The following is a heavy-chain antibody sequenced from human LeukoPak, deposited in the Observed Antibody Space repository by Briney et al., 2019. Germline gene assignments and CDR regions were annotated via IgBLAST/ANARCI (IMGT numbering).Heavy chain of an antibody. CDR2: ISGSGGST. J-gene: IGHJ4*02. V-gene: IGHV3-23*01. CDR3: AKDMGSGWYQVGFLDY. Sequence: ETGGSLRLTCAASGFTFSSYAMSWVRQAPGKGLEWVSAISGSGGSTYYADSVKGRCTISRDNSKNTLYLQMNSLRAEDTAVYYCAKDMGSGWYQVGFLDYWGQGTLVTVSS. D-gene: IGHD6-19*01. CDR1: GFTFSSYA.